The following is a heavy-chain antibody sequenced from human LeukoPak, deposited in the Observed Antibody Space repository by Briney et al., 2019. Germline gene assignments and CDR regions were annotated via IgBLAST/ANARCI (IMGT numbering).Heavy chain of an antibody. D-gene: IGHD3-10*01. J-gene: IGHJ4*02. CDR1: GFTFSNYG. CDR3: ARTPYGSGNLDY. CDR2: ISYDGSNK. V-gene: IGHV3-30*03. Sequence: GGSLRLSCAASGFTFSNYGMHWVRQAPGKGLEWVAVISYDGSNKYYADSVKGRFTISRDNSQNTLYLQMKSLRAEDTAVYYCARTPYGSGNLDYWGQGTLVTVSS.